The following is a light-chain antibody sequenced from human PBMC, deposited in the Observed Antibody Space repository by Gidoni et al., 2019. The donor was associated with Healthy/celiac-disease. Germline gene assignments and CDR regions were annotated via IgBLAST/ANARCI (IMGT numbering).Light chain of an antibody. CDR1: QSLLHSNGYNY. CDR2: LGS. CDR3: MQALQTVT. Sequence: IVLTQSPLSLPVTPGEPASIYCRSSQSLLHSNGYNYLDWYLQKPGQSPQLLTYLGSNPASGVPDRFSGSGSGTDFTLKISRVGAEDVGVYYCMQALQTVTFXXXTKLEIK. J-gene: IGKJ2*01. V-gene: IGKV2-28*01.